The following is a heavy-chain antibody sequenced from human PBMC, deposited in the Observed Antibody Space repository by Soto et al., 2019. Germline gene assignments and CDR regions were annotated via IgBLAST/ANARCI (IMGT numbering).Heavy chain of an antibody. D-gene: IGHD3-16*01. CDR3: ARVIGGLYYFDY. Sequence: ASVKVSCKASGYTFTSYDINWVRQATGQGLEWMGWMNPNSGNTGYAQRFQGRVTMTRNTSASTAYMELSSLRSEDTAVYYCARVIGGLYYFDYWGQGTLVTVSS. CDR2: MNPNSGNT. CDR1: GYTFTSYD. J-gene: IGHJ4*02. V-gene: IGHV1-8*01.